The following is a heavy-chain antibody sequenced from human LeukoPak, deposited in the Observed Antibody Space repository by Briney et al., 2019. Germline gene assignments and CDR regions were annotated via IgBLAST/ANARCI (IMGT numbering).Heavy chain of an antibody. Sequence: SVKVSCKASGCTFSTYAISWVRQAPGHGLEWMGGIIPIFGTANYAQKFQGRVTITTDESTRTPYMELSSLRSEDTAVYYCARVSGGYSGYGYFDYWGQGTLVTVSS. J-gene: IGHJ4*02. V-gene: IGHV1-69*05. D-gene: IGHD5-12*01. CDR3: ARVSGGYSGYGYFDY. CDR1: GCTFSTYA. CDR2: IIPIFGTA.